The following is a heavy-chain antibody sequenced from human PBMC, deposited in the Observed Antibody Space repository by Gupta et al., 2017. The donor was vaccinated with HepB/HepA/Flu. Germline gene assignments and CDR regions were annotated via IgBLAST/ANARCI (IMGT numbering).Heavy chain of an antibody. Sequence: EVRLVQSGGGSVQPGGSLRLSCAVSGFTLGRGYFVTWVRQTPERGLEWVANIYQDQKNYLDSVKGRFTISTDNAQNLVFLQMDGLRAEDTAVYYCVRGRGWLDSWGQGALVAVSS. CDR1: GFTLGRGYF. J-gene: IGHJ5*01. CDR2: IYQDQK. V-gene: IGHV3-7*01. CDR3: VRGRGWLDS.